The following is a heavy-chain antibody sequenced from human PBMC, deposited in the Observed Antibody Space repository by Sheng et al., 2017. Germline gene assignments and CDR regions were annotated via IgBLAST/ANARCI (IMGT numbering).Heavy chain of an antibody. V-gene: IGHV4-34*01. D-gene: IGHD3-9*01. Sequence: QVQLQQWGAGLLKPSETLSLTCTVYGGSSVVSTGAGSASPQGRGWSGLGKVNHSGSTNYNPSLKSRVTISVDTSKNQFSLELSSVTAADTAVYYCARGPHYDILTGYSPGVYAFDIWAKGQCHRLF. J-gene: IGHJ3*02. CDR2: VNHSGST. CDR3: ARGPHYDILTGYSPGVYAFDI. CDR1: GGSSVVST.